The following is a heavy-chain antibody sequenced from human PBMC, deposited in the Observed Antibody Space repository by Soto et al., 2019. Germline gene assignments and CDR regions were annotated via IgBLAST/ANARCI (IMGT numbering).Heavy chain of an antibody. CDR3: ARKRLERLKGAFDI. V-gene: IGHV1-2*02. D-gene: IGHD1-1*01. Sequence: ASVKVSCKASGYTFTGYYMHWVRQAPGQGLEWMGWINPNSGGTNYAQKFQGRVTMTRDTSTSTAYMELSSLRSDDTAVYYCARKRLERLKGAFDIWGQGTMVTXSS. J-gene: IGHJ3*02. CDR1: GYTFTGYY. CDR2: INPNSGGT.